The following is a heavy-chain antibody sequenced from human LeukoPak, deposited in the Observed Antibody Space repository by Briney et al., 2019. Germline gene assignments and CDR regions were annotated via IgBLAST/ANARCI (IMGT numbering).Heavy chain of an antibody. CDR2: INHSGST. Sequence: SETLSLTCAVYGGSFSGYYWSWIRQPPGKGLEWIGEINHSGSTNYNPSLKSRVTISVDTSKNQFSLKLSSVTAADTAVYYCASVPTHYWGNWGSYWGQGTLVTVSS. V-gene: IGHV4-34*01. CDR1: GGSFSGYY. D-gene: IGHD3-16*01. CDR3: ASVPTHYWGNWGSY. J-gene: IGHJ4*02.